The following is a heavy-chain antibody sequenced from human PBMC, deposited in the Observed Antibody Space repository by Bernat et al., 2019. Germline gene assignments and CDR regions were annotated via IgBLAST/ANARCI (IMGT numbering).Heavy chain of an antibody. Sequence: QVQLQESGPGLVKPSQTLSLTCTVSGGSISSGGYYWSWIRQHPGKGLEWIGYIYYSGSTYYNPSLKSRVTISVYTSKNQFSLKLSSVTAADTAVYYCARDQWAKNGDNYWYFDLWGRGTLVTVSS. J-gene: IGHJ2*01. V-gene: IGHV4-31*03. CDR1: GGSISSGGYY. D-gene: IGHD4-17*01. CDR2: IYYSGST. CDR3: ARDQWAKNGDNYWYFDL.